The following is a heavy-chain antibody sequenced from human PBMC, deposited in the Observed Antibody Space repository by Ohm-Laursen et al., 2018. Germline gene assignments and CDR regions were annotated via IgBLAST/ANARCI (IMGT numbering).Heavy chain of an antibody. CDR1: GFTFSDFY. CDR3: ARNDFWSGPYYIY. CDR2: ISNSDSTI. V-gene: IGHV3-11*01. J-gene: IGHJ4*02. D-gene: IGHD3-3*01. Sequence: LSLTCAASGFTFSDFYMSWIRQAPGKGLEWVSYISNSDSTIYYADSVKGRFTISRDNAKNSLYLQMNSLRAEDTAVYYCARNDFWSGPYYIYWGQGTLVTVSS.